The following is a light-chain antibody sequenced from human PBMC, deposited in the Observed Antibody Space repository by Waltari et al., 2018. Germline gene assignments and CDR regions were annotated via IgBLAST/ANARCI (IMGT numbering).Light chain of an antibody. V-gene: IGKV1-5*03. CDR1: QSISSW. Sequence: DIQMTQSPSTQSASVGDRVTITCRASQSISSWLAWYQQKPGKAPKLLIYKASSLESWVPSRFSGSGSGTEFTLTISSLQPDDFATYYCQQYNSYGTFGQGTKVEIK. J-gene: IGKJ1*01. CDR3: QQYNSYGT. CDR2: KAS.